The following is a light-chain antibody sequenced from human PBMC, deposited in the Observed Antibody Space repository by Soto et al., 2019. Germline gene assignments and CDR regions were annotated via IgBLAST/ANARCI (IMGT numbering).Light chain of an antibody. J-gene: IGKJ5*01. CDR1: QSVSRN. CDR2: GVS. Sequence: EIVMTQSPATLSVSPGERATLPCRASQSVSRNLLAWYQQKPGQAPRLLIHGVSTRATGIPARFSGSGSGTEFTLTISSLQSEDFAIYYCQQYVQWPLITFGQGTRLEIK. V-gene: IGKV3-15*01. CDR3: QQYVQWPLIT.